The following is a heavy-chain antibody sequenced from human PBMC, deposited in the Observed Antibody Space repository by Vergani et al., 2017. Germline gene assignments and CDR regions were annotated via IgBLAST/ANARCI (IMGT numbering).Heavy chain of an antibody. CDR1: GGSFSGYY. CDR2: INHSGST. D-gene: IGHD1-26*01. V-gene: IGHV4-34*01. J-gene: IGHJ4*02. CDR3: ARDWGTWELLGWVY. Sequence: QVQLQQWGAGLLKPSETLSLTCAVYGGSFSGYYWSWIRQPPGKGLEWIGEINHSGSTNYNPSLKSRVTISVDTSKNQFSLKLSSVTAADTAVYYCARDWGTWELLGWVYWGQGTLVTVSS.